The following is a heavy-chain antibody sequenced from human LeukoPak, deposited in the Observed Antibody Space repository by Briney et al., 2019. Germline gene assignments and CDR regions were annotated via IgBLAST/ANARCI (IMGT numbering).Heavy chain of an antibody. CDR3: ARAKRGQQENWFDP. J-gene: IGHJ5*02. CDR2: ISGSGGST. V-gene: IGHV3-23*01. Sequence: PGGSLRLSCAASGFTFSSYAMSWVRQAPGKGLEWVSAISGSGGSTYYADSVKGRFTISRDNAKNSLYLQMNSLRAEDTAVYYCARAKRGQQENWFDPWGQGTLVTVSS. D-gene: IGHD6-13*01. CDR1: GFTFSSYA.